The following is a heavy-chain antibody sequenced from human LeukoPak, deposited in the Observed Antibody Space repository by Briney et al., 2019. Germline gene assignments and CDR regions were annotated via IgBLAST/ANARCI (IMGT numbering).Heavy chain of an antibody. CDR3: ARDRKWLLRPLDY. J-gene: IGHJ4*02. CDR1: GFTFSSYW. D-gene: IGHD3-22*01. CDR2: IKQDGSEK. Sequence: PGGSLRLSCAASGFTFSSYWMSWVRPAPGKGLEWVANIKQDGSEKYYVDSVKGRFTISRDNAKNSLYLQMNSLRAEDTAVYYCARDRKWLLRPLDYWGQGTLVTVSS. V-gene: IGHV3-7*01.